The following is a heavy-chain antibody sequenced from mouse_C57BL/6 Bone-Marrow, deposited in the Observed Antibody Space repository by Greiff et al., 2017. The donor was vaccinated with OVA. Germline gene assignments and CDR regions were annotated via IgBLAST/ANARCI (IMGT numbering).Heavy chain of an antibody. D-gene: IGHD2-2*01. J-gene: IGHJ1*03. CDR1: GYSITSGYY. CDR2: ISYDGSN. Sequence: ESGPGLVKPSQSLSLTCSVTGYSITSGYYWNWIRQFPGNNLEWMGYISYDGSNNYNPSLKNRISITRDTSKNQFFLKLNSVTTEDTATCDCASGSTMVTPWYCDVWGTGTTVTVSS. V-gene: IGHV3-6*01. CDR3: ASGSTMVTPWYCDV.